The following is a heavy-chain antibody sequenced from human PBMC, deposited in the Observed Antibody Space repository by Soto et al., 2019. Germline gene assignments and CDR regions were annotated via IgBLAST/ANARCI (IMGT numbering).Heavy chain of an antibody. D-gene: IGHD2-2*01. J-gene: IGHJ1*01. V-gene: IGHV1-69*08. Sequence: QVQLVQSGAEVKKPGSSVKVSCKASGGTFSSYTIIWVRQAPGQGLEWLGRIIPILGIANYAQKFQGRVTITADKSTSTAYMELSSLRSEDTAVYYCARDPRGGGVPAASSRGYWGQGTLVTFSS. CDR3: ARDPRGGGVPAASSRGY. CDR1: GGTFSSYT. CDR2: IIPILGIA.